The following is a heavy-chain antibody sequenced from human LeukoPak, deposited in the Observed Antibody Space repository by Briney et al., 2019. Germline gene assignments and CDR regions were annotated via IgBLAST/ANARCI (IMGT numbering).Heavy chain of an antibody. Sequence: GASVKVSCKASGYTFTGYYMHWVRQAPGQGLEWMGWINPNSGGTNYAQKFQGRVTMTRDTSISTAYMELSRLTSDDTAVYYCARFYCTSTSCRYNWFDPWGQGTLVTVSS. J-gene: IGHJ5*02. V-gene: IGHV1-2*02. D-gene: IGHD2-2*01. CDR2: INPNSGGT. CDR1: GYTFTGYY. CDR3: ARFYCTSTSCRYNWFDP.